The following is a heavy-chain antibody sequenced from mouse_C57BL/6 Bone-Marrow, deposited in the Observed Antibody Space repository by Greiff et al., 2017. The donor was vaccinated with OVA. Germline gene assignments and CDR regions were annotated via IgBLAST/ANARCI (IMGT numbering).Heavy chain of an antibody. Sequence: EVQVVESGGGLVQPGGSLKLSCAASGFTFSDYGMAWVRQAPRKGPEWVAFISNLAYSIYYADTVTGRFTISRENAKNTLYLEMSSLRSEDTAMYYCARHGEGYYFDYWGQGTTLTVSS. CDR3: ARHGEGYYFDY. CDR2: ISNLAYSI. CDR1: GFTFSDYG. V-gene: IGHV5-15*01. J-gene: IGHJ2*01.